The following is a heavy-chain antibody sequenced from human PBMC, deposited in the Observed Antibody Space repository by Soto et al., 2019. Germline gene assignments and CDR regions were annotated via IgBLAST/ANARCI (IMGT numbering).Heavy chain of an antibody. CDR3: AREGTTVVTNDAFDI. D-gene: IGHD4-17*01. J-gene: IGHJ3*02. Sequence: GASVKVSCKASGGTFSSYAISWVRQAPGQGLEWMGGIIPIFGTANYAQKFQGRVTITADKSTSTAYMELSSLRSEDTAVYYCAREGTTVVTNDAFDICGQGTMPTVSS. CDR1: GGTFSSYA. CDR2: IIPIFGTA. V-gene: IGHV1-69*06.